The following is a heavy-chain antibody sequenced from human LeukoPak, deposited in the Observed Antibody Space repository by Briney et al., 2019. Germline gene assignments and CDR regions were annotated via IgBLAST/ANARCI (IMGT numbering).Heavy chain of an antibody. Sequence: PSQTMSLTCTVSGGSISSVDYYWSWIRQPPGKGREWIGYNYYSGSTYYNPSLKSRVTISVDTSKNQFSLKLSSVTAADTAVYYCASNSGSYRQIDYWGQGTLVTVSS. D-gene: IGHD1-26*01. V-gene: IGHV4-30-4*08. CDR2: NYYSGST. CDR1: GGSISSVDYY. CDR3: ASNSGSYRQIDY. J-gene: IGHJ4*02.